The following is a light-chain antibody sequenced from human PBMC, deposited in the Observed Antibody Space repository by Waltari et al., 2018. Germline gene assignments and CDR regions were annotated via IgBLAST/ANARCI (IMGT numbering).Light chain of an antibody. Sequence: QSVLTQPPSASGTPGQRVTISCSGSSSNIRINPVNWYRQLPGTAPKLLIYGNDQRPSGVPDRFSGSRSGTSASLAISGLQSEDEANYYCAVWDVSLFGWVFGGGTKLTVL. J-gene: IGLJ3*02. CDR2: GND. CDR1: SSNIRINP. CDR3: AVWDVSLFGWV. V-gene: IGLV1-44*01.